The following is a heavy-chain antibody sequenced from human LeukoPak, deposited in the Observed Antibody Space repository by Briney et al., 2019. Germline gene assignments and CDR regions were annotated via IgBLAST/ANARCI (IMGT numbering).Heavy chain of an antibody. J-gene: IGHJ4*02. D-gene: IGHD3-22*01. Sequence: SGGSLRPSCAASGFAFRSYAMSSGRHAPGEGLGWVSAISGSGGSTYDADSVKGRFTISRDNSKNTLYLQMNSLRAEDTAVYYWANGENYYDSSGLNYWGQGTLVTVSS. CDR2: ISGSGGST. CDR1: GFAFRSYA. CDR3: ANGENYYDSSGLNY. V-gene: IGHV3-23*01.